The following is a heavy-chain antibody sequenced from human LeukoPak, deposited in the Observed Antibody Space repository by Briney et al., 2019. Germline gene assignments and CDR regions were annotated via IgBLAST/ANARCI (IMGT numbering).Heavy chain of an antibody. D-gene: IGHD3-9*01. J-gene: IGHJ1*01. CDR1: GFTFSSYG. CDR2: ISYDGSNK. CDR3: AKVREIGIRYFGWLLSRKGSGH. V-gene: IGHV3-30*18. Sequence: AGSLRLSCAASGFTFSSYGMHWVRQAPGKGLEWVAVISYDGSNKYYADSVKGRFTISRDNSTNALYLQMNSLGAEDTAVYYCAKVREIGIRYFGWLLSRKGSGHWGQGTLVTVSS.